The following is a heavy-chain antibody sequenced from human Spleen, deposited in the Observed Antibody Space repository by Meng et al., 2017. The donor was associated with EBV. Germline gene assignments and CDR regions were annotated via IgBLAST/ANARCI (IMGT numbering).Heavy chain of an antibody. CDR2: IYWEDDK. CDR3: ARHLSSLGSVPFDS. D-gene: IGHD2-15*01. J-gene: IGHJ4*02. Sequence: QITLKESGPTLLKPTXTLTLTCSFSGFSLSTSGVTVGWIRQPPGKALEWLALIYWEDDKQYNPSLESRLTITKDTSKDSVVLTMTNMDPVDTATYYCARHLSSLGSVPFDSWGQGTLVTVSS. CDR1: GFSLSTSGVT. V-gene: IGHV2-5*02.